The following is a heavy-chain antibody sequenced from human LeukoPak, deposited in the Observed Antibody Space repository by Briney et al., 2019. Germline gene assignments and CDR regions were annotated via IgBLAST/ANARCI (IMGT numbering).Heavy chain of an antibody. CDR1: GFTFSSYA. D-gene: IGHD2-15*01. CDR3: AKDEGYCSGGSCYYFDC. V-gene: IGHV3-23*01. J-gene: IGHJ4*02. Sequence: GGSLRLSCAASGFTFSSYAMSWVRQAPGKGLEWVSAISGSGGSTYYADSVKGRFTISRDNSKNTLYLQMNSLRAEDTAVYYCAKDEGYCSGGSCYYFDCWGQGTLVTVSS. CDR2: ISGSGGST.